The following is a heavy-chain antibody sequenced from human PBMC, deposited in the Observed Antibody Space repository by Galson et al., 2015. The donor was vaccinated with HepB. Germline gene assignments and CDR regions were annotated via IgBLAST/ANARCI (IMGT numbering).Heavy chain of an antibody. CDR2: ISASSTYT. D-gene: IGHD3-10*01. CDR1: EFTFSDYY. CDR3: ARVRTTLVREDITNNWFDS. J-gene: IGHJ5*01. V-gene: IGHV3-11*06. Sequence: SLRLSCAASEFTFSDYYMSWIRQAPGKGLEWVSYISASSTYTNYADSVKGRFTISRDNAKNSLYLQMNSLRAEDTAVYYCARVRTTLVREDITNNWFDSWGQGTLVTASS.